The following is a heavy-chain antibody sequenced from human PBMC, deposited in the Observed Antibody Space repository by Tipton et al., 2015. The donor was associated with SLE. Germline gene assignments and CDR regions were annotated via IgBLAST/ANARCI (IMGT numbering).Heavy chain of an antibody. D-gene: IGHD3-3*01. CDR1: GASISSGSYY. CDR2: IYITGTT. J-gene: IGHJ4*02. V-gene: IGHV4-61*09. CDR3: ARGYYDFWSGPPFDF. Sequence: TLSLTCTVSGASISSGSYYWSWIRQPAGKGLEWIGHIYITGTTNYNPSLKSRVTISEDASKNQFSLRVTSVTAADTAVYYCARGYYDFWSGPPFDFWGPGTLVTVSS.